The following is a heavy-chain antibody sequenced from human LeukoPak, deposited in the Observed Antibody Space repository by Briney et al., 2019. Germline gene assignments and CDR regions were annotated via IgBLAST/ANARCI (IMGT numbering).Heavy chain of an antibody. CDR2: IYSGGST. Sequence: GGSLRLSCAASGFTVSSNYMSWVRQAPGKGLEWVSVIYSGGSTYYADSVKGRFTISRDNSKNTLYLRMNSLRAEDTAVYYCARERYSGSYYNWGQGTLVTVSS. J-gene: IGHJ4*02. D-gene: IGHD1-26*01. V-gene: IGHV3-53*01. CDR3: ARERYSGSYYN. CDR1: GFTVSSNY.